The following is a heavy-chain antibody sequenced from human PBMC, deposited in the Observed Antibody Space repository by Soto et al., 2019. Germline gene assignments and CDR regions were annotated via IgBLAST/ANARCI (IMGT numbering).Heavy chain of an antibody. J-gene: IGHJ4*02. D-gene: IGHD3-22*01. CDR3: ARQAATTYYYDSSGYYPFDY. V-gene: IGHV4-39*01. Sequence: SETLSLTCTVPGGSISSSSYYWGWIRQPPGKGLEWIGSIYYSGSTYYNPSLKGRVTISVDTSKNQFSLKLSSVTAADTAVYYCARQAATTYYYDSSGYYPFDYWGQGTLVTVSS. CDR1: GGSISSSSYY. CDR2: IYYSGST.